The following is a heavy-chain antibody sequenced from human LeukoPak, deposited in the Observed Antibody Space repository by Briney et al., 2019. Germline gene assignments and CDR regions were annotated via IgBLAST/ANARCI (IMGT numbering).Heavy chain of an antibody. D-gene: IGHD4-11*01. CDR2: IYYSGST. CDR1: GGSISSYY. CDR3: AREAVTTGYYYYYMDV. Sequence: NPSETLSLTCTVSGGSISSYYWSWIRQPPGKGLEWIGYIYYSGSTNYNPSLKSRVTISVDTSKNQFFLKLSSVTAADTAVYYCAREAVTTGYYYYYMDVWGKGTTVTVSS. V-gene: IGHV4-59*01. J-gene: IGHJ6*03.